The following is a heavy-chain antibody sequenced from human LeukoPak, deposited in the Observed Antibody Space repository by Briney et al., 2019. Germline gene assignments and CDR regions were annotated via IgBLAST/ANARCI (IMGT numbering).Heavy chain of an antibody. V-gene: IGHV1-18*01. Sequence: ASVKVSCKASGYTFTSYGISWVRQAPGQGLEWMGWISAYNGNTNYAQKLQGRVTMTTDTSTSTAYMELRSLRSDDTAVYYCARDYDFWSGYQPRAFGIWGQATMVTVSS. CDR3: ARDYDFWSGYQPRAFGI. CDR1: GYTFTSYG. D-gene: IGHD3-3*01. CDR2: ISAYNGNT. J-gene: IGHJ3*02.